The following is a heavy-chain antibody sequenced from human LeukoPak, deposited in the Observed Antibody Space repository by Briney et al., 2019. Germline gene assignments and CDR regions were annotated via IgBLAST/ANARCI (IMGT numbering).Heavy chain of an antibody. V-gene: IGHV1-2*02. CDR1: GYTFTGYY. Sequence: ASVKVSCKASGYTFTGYYMHWVRQAPGQGLEWMGWINPNSGGTNYAQKFQGRVTMTRDTSISTAYMELSRLRSDDTAVYFCAREGYSYGPPGYWGQGTPVTVSS. J-gene: IGHJ4*02. CDR3: AREGYSYGPPGY. D-gene: IGHD5-18*01. CDR2: INPNSGGT.